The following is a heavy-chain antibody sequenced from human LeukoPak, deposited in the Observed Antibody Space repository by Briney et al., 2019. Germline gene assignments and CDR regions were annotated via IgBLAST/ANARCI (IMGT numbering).Heavy chain of an antibody. CDR1: GFSLSTSGVG. CDR2: IYWNDDK. Sequence: SGPTLVNPTQTLTLTCTFSGFSLSTSGVGVVWIRQPPGKALEWLVVIYWNDDKRYSPSLKSRLTITKDTSKNQVVLTMTNMDPVDTATYYCAHRLRPEDYVWGSYNPQLSNAFDIWGQGTMVTVSS. V-gene: IGHV2-5*01. D-gene: IGHD3-16*01. J-gene: IGHJ3*02. CDR3: AHRLRPEDYVWGSYNPQLSNAFDI.